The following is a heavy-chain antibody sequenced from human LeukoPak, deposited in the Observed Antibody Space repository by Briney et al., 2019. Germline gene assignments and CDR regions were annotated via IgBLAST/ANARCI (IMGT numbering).Heavy chain of an antibody. D-gene: IGHD3-16*01. CDR2: IYYSGST. J-gene: IGHJ6*03. Sequence: SETLSLTCTVSGGSISSYYWSWIRPPPGKGLEWIGYIYYSGSTNYNPSLKSRVTISADTSKNQFSLKLSSVTAADTAVYYCAREGLERSYMDVWGKGTTVTVSS. CDR3: AREGLERSYMDV. V-gene: IGHV4-59*01. CDR1: GGSISSYY.